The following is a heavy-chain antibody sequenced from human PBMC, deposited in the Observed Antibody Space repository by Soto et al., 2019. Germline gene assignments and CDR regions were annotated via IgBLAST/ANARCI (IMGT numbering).Heavy chain of an antibody. Sequence: ASVKVSCKASGGTFSSYAISWVRQAPGQGLEWMGGIIPIFGTANYAQKFQGRVTITADKSTSTAYMELSSLRSEDTAVYYCARESPTRGYFQHWGPGTLVTVSS. J-gene: IGHJ1*01. CDR2: IIPIFGTA. V-gene: IGHV1-69*06. CDR3: ARESPTRGYFQH. CDR1: GGTFSSYA.